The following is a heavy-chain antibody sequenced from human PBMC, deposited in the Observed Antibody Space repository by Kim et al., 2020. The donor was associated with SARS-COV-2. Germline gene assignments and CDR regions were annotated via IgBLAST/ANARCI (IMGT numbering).Heavy chain of an antibody. J-gene: IGHJ3*01. CDR3: ARGSNDYGDYVGVFDV. Sequence: SETLSLTCGVYGGSFSSYYFNWIRHPPGKGLEWIGSIRRSGSPTYNPSLNRRVTISADTTKNQFSLKLSSVTAADTGVYYCARGSNDYGDYVGVFDVWGQGTMVTVSS. V-gene: IGHV4-34*01. D-gene: IGHD4-17*01. CDR2: IRRSGSP. CDR1: GGSFSSYY.